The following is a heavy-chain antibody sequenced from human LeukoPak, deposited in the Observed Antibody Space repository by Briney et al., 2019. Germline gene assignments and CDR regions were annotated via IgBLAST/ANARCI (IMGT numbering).Heavy chain of an antibody. V-gene: IGHV3-30*03. Sequence: GGSLRPSCAASGFTFSSYGMHWVRQAPGKGLEWVAVISYDGSNKYYADSVKGRFTISRDNSKNTLYLQMNSLRAEDTAVYYCASGAGDLYYYYGMDVWGQGTSVTVSS. CDR3: ASGAGDLYYYYGMDV. D-gene: IGHD7-27*01. CDR1: GFTFSSYG. J-gene: IGHJ6*02. CDR2: ISYDGSNK.